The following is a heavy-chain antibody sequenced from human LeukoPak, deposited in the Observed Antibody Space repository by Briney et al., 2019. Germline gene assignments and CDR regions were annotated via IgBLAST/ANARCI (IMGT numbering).Heavy chain of an antibody. V-gene: IGHV4-30-2*01. CDR2: IYHSGST. CDR1: GGSISSGGYS. J-gene: IGHJ3*02. D-gene: IGHD4-17*01. CDR3: ARHDYGDYVDAFDI. Sequence: PSETLSPTCAVSGGSISSGGYSWSWIRQPPGKGLEWIGYIYHSGSTYYNPSLKSRVTISVDRSKNQFSLKLSSVTAADTAVYYCARHDYGDYVDAFDIWGQGTMVTVSS.